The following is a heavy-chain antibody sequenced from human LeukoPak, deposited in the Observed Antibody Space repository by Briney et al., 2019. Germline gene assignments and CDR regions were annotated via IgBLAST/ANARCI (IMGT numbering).Heavy chain of an antibody. D-gene: IGHD3-22*01. CDR1: GGSFSGYY. J-gene: IGHJ5*02. CDR3: ATEVAATNYDSSGYYL. CDR2: INHSGST. V-gene: IGHV4-34*01. Sequence: PSETLSLTCAVYGGSFSGYYWSWIRQPPGKGLEWIGEINHSGSTNYNPSLKSRVTISVDTSKNQFSLKLSSVTAADTAVYYCATEVAATNYDSSGYYLWGQGTPVTVSS.